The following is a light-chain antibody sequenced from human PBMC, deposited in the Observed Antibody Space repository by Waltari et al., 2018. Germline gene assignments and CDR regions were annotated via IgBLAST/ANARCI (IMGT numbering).Light chain of an antibody. CDR1: SSDVGGYNH. Sequence: QSALTQPASVSGSPGQSITISCTGTSSDVGGYNHVSSYQQHPGKAPKLMIFDVSNRPSGVSNRFSGSKSGNTASLTISGLQAEDEADYYCSSYISSSTLEVFGGGTRLTVL. CDR3: SSYISSSTLEV. J-gene: IGLJ3*02. CDR2: DVS. V-gene: IGLV2-14*03.